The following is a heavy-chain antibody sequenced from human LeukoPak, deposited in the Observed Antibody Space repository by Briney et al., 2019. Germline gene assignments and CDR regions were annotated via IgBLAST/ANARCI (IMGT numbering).Heavy chain of an antibody. D-gene: IGHD1-1*01. Sequence: PSETLSLTCTVSGGSISSGGYYWSWIRQHPGKGLEWIGYIYYSGSTYYNPSLKSRVTISVDTSKNQFSLKLSSVTAADTAVYYRASMGNGRMKTNWFDPWGQGTLVTVSS. CDR1: GGSISSGGYY. CDR2: IYYSGST. CDR3: ASMGNGRMKTNWFDP. J-gene: IGHJ5*02. V-gene: IGHV4-31*03.